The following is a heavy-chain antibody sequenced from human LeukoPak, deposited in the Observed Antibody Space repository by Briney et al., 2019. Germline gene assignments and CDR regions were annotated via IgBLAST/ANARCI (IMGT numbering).Heavy chain of an antibody. CDR2: ISSSGSTI. CDR3: ARDQHSSGWYVPFDY. D-gene: IGHD6-19*01. Sequence: QSGGSLRLSCAASGFTFSSYEMNWVRQAPGKGLEWVSYISSSGSTIYYADSVKGRFTIPRDNAKNSLYLQMNSLRAEDTAVYYCARDQHSSGWYVPFDYWGQGTLVTVSS. CDR1: GFTFSSYE. J-gene: IGHJ4*02. V-gene: IGHV3-48*03.